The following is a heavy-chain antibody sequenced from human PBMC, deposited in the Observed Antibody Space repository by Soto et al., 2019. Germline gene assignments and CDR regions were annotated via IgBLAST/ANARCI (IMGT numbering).Heavy chain of an antibody. V-gene: IGHV3-7*04. Sequence: EDQLVESGGGLVQRGGSLRLTCAVSGLRFRSDWMNWVRQAPGKGLEWVAHTNQDGSEKYYLDSVKGRFTIFEDNTKNTLYMPMNNLRTEETAVYYCSGGVRDAIWDQGALVTVSS. CDR2: TNQDGSEK. CDR3: SGGVRDAI. J-gene: IGHJ4*02. CDR1: GLRFRSDW.